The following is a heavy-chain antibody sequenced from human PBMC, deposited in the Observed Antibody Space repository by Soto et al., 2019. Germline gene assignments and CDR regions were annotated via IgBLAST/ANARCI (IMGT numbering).Heavy chain of an antibody. CDR2: IYPGDSDT. V-gene: IGHV5-51*01. J-gene: IGHJ3*02. D-gene: IGHD3-22*01. Sequence: PGESLKISCKGSGYSFINYWIVWVRQMPGKGLEWMGIIYPGDSDTRYSPSFRGQVTISAVQSTSTAYLQWKSLKASDTAMYCCARRDYYDTSGHYYGDGFDIWGQGTMVTVSS. CDR3: ARRDYYDTSGHYYGDGFDI. CDR1: GYSFINYW.